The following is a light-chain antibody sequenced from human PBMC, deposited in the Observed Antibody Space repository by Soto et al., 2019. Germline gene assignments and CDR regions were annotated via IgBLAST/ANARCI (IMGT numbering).Light chain of an antibody. Sequence: QSVLTQPRSVSGSPGQSVTISCTGTSSDVGDYNYVSWYQQHPGKAPKLMIYDVSERPSGVPDRFSGSKSGSTASLTISGLQAEDEADYYCCSYAGSYSFWVFGGGTTLTVL. V-gene: IGLV2-11*01. CDR1: SSDVGDYNY. CDR2: DVS. CDR3: CSYAGSYSFWV. J-gene: IGLJ3*02.